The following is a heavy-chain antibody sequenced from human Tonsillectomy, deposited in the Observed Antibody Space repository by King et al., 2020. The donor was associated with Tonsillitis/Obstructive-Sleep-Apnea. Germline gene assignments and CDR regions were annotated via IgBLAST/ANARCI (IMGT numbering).Heavy chain of an antibody. Sequence: QLVQSGSELKKPGASVKVSCKASGYTFTSYAMNWVRQAPGQGLEWMGWINTNTGNPTSQGVTGRFVFSLDTSVSTAYLQISSLKAEDTAVYYCARESPFWSGYYVYYYYMDVWGKGTTVTVSS. J-gene: IGHJ6*03. D-gene: IGHD3-3*01. V-gene: IGHV7-4-1*02. CDR3: ARESPFWSGYYVYYYYMDV. CDR1: GYTFTSYA. CDR2: INTNTGNP.